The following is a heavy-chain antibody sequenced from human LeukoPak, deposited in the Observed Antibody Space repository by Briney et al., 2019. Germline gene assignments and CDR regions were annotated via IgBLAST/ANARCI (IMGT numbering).Heavy chain of an antibody. CDR3: ARTTLGGVIDYYYNRMDV. CDR2: INHSGST. V-gene: IGHV4-34*01. Sequence: PSETLSLTCAVYGGSFSGYYWSWIRQPPGKGLEWIGEINHSGSTHYNPSLKSRVTISVDTSKNQFSLKLSSVTAADTAVYYCARTTLGGVIDYYYNRMDVWGQGTTVTVSS. J-gene: IGHJ6*02. CDR1: GGSFSGYY. D-gene: IGHD3-16*01.